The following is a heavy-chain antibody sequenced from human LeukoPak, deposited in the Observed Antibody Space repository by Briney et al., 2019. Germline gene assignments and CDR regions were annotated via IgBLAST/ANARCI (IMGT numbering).Heavy chain of an antibody. CDR3: ARARRSNRAAAGTGYIDS. Sequence: SETLSLTCAVSDGSISTYYWTWIRQSPGKGLEWIGFIHYTGTTSYNPSLKSRLTISVDTSKDLFSLSLDSVTAADTAIYFCARARRSNRAAAGTGYIDSWGQGTLVTVSS. CDR2: IHYTGTT. J-gene: IGHJ4*02. D-gene: IGHD6-13*01. CDR1: DGSISTYY. V-gene: IGHV4-59*01.